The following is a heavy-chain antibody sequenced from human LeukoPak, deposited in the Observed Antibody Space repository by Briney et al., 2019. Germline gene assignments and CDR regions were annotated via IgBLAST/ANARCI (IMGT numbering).Heavy chain of an antibody. D-gene: IGHD2-2*01. CDR2: IYYSGST. Sequence: PSETLSLTCTVSGGSISSYYWSWIRQPPGKGLEWIGYIYYSGSTNYNPSLKSRVTISVDTSKNQFSLKLSSVTAADTAVYYCAREVVVVPAANNWFDPWGQGTLVTVS. CDR1: GGSISSYY. J-gene: IGHJ5*02. V-gene: IGHV4-59*01. CDR3: AREVVVVPAANNWFDP.